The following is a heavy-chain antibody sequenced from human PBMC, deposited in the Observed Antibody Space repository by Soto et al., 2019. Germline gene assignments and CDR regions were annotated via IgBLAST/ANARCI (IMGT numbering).Heavy chain of an antibody. J-gene: IGHJ6*02. D-gene: IGHD3-9*01. Sequence: QVQLQESGPGLVKPSQTLSLTCSVSGGSISSGDYYWSWIRQPPGKGLEWIGYIYYSGSAYYNPSLKSRVTISVDTSKNQFSLKLSSVTAADTAVYYCARAPEYYDVLTADYYYALDVWGQGSTATVSS. CDR2: IYYSGSA. CDR3: ARAPEYYDVLTADYYYALDV. CDR1: GGSISSGDYY. V-gene: IGHV4-30-4*01.